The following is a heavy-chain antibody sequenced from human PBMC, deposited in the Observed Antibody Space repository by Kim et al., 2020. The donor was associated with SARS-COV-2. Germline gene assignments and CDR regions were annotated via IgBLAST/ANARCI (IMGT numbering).Heavy chain of an antibody. CDR3: MKGGWGWIWDH. V-gene: IGHV3-23*01. D-gene: IGHD2-2*03. CDR1: GFTFTGYA. CDR2: IDGSDGTT. Sequence: GGSLRLSCKTSGFTFTGYAMSWVRKAPGKGLEWVSSIDGSDGTTYYVDSVKGRFTISRDNSKNTLYLQMNSLRADDTAVYYCMKGGWGWIWDHWGQGTRVTFSS. J-gene: IGHJ4*02.